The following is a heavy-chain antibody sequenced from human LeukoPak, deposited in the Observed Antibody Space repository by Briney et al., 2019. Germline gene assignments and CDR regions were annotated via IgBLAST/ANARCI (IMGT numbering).Heavy chain of an antibody. V-gene: IGHV3-66*01. J-gene: IGHJ4*02. CDR3: ARTSSSSLIGFDY. Sequence: GGSLRLSCAASGFTVSSNYMSWVRQAAGKGLDGVSVIYSGGSTYYADSVKGRFTISRDNSKNTLYLQMNSLRAEDTAVYYCARTSSSSLIGFDYWGQGTLVTVSS. D-gene: IGHD6-6*01. CDR2: IYSGGST. CDR1: GFTVSSNY.